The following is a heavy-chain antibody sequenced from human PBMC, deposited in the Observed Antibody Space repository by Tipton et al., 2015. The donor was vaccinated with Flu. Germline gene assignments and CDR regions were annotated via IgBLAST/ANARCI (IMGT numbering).Heavy chain of an antibody. CDR2: IYDTVTS. CDR3: ARARAPYYYYAMNV. D-gene: IGHD3-16*01. V-gene: IGHV4-59*01. Sequence: TLSLTCTVSDDSITSYYWSWIRQPPGKGLEWIGYIYDTVTSNYNPSLKSRLTISVDSSKNQLSLKLTSVTAADTAVYYCARARAPYYYYAMNVWGQGTTVTGSS. J-gene: IGHJ6*02. CDR1: DDSITSYY.